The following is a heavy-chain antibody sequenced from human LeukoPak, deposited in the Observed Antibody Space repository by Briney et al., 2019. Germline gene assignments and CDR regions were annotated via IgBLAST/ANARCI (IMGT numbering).Heavy chain of an antibody. V-gene: IGHV1-18*01. CDR1: GYTFTSYG. Sequence: GASVKVSCKASGYTFTSYGISWVRQAPGQGLEWMGWISAYNGNTNYAQKLQGRVTMTTDTSTSTAYMELRSLRSDDTAVYYCARDKRTYYGSGSYYNPLDYWGQGTLVTVSS. CDR2: ISAYNGNT. J-gene: IGHJ4*02. D-gene: IGHD3-10*01. CDR3: ARDKRTYYGSGSYYNPLDY.